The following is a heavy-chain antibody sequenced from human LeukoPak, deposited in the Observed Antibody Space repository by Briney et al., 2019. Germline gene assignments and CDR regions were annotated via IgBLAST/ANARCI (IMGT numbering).Heavy chain of an antibody. J-gene: IGHJ6*02. V-gene: IGHV3-30*04. Sequence: GGSLRLSCAASGFTFSSYAMHWVRRAPGKGLEWVAVISYDGSNKYYADSVKGRFTISRDNSKNTLYLQMNSLRAEDTAVYYCARDFPMYGMDVWGQGATVTVSS. CDR2: ISYDGSNK. CDR3: ARDFPMYGMDV. CDR1: GFTFSSYA.